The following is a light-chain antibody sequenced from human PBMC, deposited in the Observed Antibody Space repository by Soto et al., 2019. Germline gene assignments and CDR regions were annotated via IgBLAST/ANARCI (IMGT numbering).Light chain of an antibody. CDR2: GAS. J-gene: IGKJ1*01. CDR1: QSVGNNY. Sequence: EIVLTHSPDTLSLSPGERATLSCRASQSVGNNYLAWYQQRPGQAPRLVIYGASNRATGIPDRFSAWGSGTDFTLTISRLEPEDFAVYYCQQYGSSRTWTFGQGTKVEIK. V-gene: IGKV3-20*01. CDR3: QQYGSSRTWT.